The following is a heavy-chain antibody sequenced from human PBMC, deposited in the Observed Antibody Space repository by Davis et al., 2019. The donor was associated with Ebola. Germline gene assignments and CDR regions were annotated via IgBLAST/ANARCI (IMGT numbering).Heavy chain of an antibody. CDR1: GGSISSYY. CDR3: ARGGVVAVPYYFDY. CDR2: IYTSGST. D-gene: IGHD2-15*01. Sequence: SETLSLTCTVSGGSISSYYWSWIRQPAGKGLEWIGRIYTSGSTNYNPSLKSRVTISGDTSKNQFSLKLNSVTAADTAVYYCARGGVVAVPYYFDYWGQGTLVTVSS. J-gene: IGHJ4*02. V-gene: IGHV4-4*07.